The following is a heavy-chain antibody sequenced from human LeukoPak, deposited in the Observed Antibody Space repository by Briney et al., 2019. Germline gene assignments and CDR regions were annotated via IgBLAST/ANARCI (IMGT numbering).Heavy chain of an antibody. CDR2: ISYDGSNK. Sequence: GGSLRLSCAASGFTFSSYAMHWVRQAPGKGLEWVAVISYDGSNKYYADSVKGRFTTSRDNSKNTLYLQMNSLRAEDTAVYYCARDGSYGPSGYYYMDVWGKGTTVTVSS. V-gene: IGHV3-30-3*01. CDR1: GFTFSSYA. D-gene: IGHD5-18*01. CDR3: ARDGSYGPSGYYYMDV. J-gene: IGHJ6*03.